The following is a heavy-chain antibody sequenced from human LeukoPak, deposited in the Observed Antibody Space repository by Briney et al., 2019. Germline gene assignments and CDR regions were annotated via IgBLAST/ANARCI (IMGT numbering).Heavy chain of an antibody. CDR3: ARVEVGASLYYFDY. CDR2: IYHSGST. Sequence: SETLSLTCTVSGGSISSGGYYWSWIRQPPGKGLEWIGYIYHSGSTYYNPSLKSRVTISVDRSKNQFSLKLSSVTAADTAVYYCARVEVGASLYYFDYWGQGTLVTVSS. D-gene: IGHD1-26*01. CDR1: GGSISSGGYY. J-gene: IGHJ4*02. V-gene: IGHV4-30-2*01.